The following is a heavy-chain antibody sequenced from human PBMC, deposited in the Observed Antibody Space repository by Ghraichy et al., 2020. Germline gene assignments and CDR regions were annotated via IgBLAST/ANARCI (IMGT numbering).Heavy chain of an antibody. CDR2: IRYDGSNK. V-gene: IGHV3-30*02. CDR1: GFTFSSYG. J-gene: IGHJ4*02. CDR3: AKDPSSIAVAGTFDY. Sequence: GGSLRLSCAASGFTFSSYGMHWVRQAPGKGLEWVAFIRYDGSNKYYADSVKGRFTISRDNSKNTLYLQMNSLRAEDTAVYYCAKDPSSIAVAGTFDYWGQGTLVTVSS. D-gene: IGHD6-19*01.